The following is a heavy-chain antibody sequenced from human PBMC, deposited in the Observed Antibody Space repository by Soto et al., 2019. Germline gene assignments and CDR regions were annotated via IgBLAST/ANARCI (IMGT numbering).Heavy chain of an antibody. D-gene: IGHD2-21*01. Sequence: EVRLVESGGGLVQPGGSLTLSCAVSGVTFTNYGMNWVRQAPGKGLEWVSHINSGGDNIIYAESVKGRFTISRDKDKNTLYPQMNSLLAADTAVYYYAPDPDAALACDYWGQGTLATVSP. V-gene: IGHV3-48*01. CDR1: GVTFTNYG. CDR3: APDPDAALACDY. J-gene: IGHJ1*01. CDR2: INSGGDNI.